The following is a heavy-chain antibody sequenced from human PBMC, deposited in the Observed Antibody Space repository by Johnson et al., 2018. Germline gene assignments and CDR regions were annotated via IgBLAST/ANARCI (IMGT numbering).Heavy chain of an antibody. CDR3: AKDTYYYDSSGNAFDI. D-gene: IGHD3-22*01. V-gene: IGHV3-30*18. J-gene: IGHJ3*02. CDR1: GFTFSSYG. Sequence: QVQLVESGGGVVQPGRSXRLSCAASGFTFSSYGMHWVRQAPGKGLEWVAVISYDGSNKYYADSVKGRFTISRDNSKNTLYLQMNSLRAEDTAVYYCAKDTYYYDSSGNAFDIWGQGTMVTVSS. CDR2: ISYDGSNK.